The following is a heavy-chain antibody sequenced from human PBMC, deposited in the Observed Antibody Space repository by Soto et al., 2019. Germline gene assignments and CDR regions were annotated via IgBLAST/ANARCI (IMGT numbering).Heavy chain of an antibody. CDR2: ISYDGSNK. V-gene: IGHV3-30-3*01. CDR3: ARSSEQWLVLGSDY. J-gene: IGHJ4*02. CDR1: GFTFSSYA. Sequence: PGGSLRLSCAASGFTFSSYAMHWVRQAPGKGLEWVAVISYDGSNKYYADSVKGRFTISRDNSKNTLYLQMNSLRAEDTAVYYCARSSEQWLVLGSDYWGQGTLVTVS. D-gene: IGHD6-19*01.